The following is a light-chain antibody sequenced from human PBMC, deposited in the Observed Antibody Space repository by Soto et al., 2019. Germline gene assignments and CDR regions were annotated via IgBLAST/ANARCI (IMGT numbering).Light chain of an antibody. V-gene: IGKV1-39*01. CDR3: QQSYSLPRA. Sequence: DIPMTQSPSSLSASVGDRVIITCRASQSMNSYLHWYQQKPGHAPKLLIYDASTLRSGVPSRFSGSGSGTDFTLTISSLQPEDSATYYCQQSYSLPRAFGQGTRLEI. J-gene: IGKJ2*01. CDR1: QSMNSY. CDR2: DAS.